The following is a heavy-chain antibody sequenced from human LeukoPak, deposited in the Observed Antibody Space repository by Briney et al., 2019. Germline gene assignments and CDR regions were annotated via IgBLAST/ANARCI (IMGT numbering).Heavy chain of an antibody. CDR3: ARRYYDSSGYYYDAFDI. J-gene: IGHJ3*02. Sequence: GASVKVSCKASGYTFTSYYMHWVRQAPGQGLEWMGIINPSGGSTSYAQKFQGRVTMTRDTSTSTVYMELRSLRSEDTAVYYCARRYYDSSGYYYDAFDIWGQGTMVTVSS. D-gene: IGHD3-22*01. CDR2: INPSGGST. CDR1: GYTFTSYY. V-gene: IGHV1-46*01.